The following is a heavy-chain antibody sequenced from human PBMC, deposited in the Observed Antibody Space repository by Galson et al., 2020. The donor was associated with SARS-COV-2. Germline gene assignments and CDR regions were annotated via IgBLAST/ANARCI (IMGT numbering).Heavy chain of an antibody. D-gene: IGHD1-26*01. CDR1: GFTFSSYA. CDR3: ARTPGSYLSYFDY. J-gene: IGHJ4*02. CDR2: ISYDGSNK. Sequence: GGSLRLSCAASGFTFSSYAMHWVRQAPGKGLEWVAVISYDGSNKYYADSVKGRFTISRDNSKNTLYLQMNSLRAEDTAVYYCARTPGSYLSYFDYWGQGTLVTVSS. V-gene: IGHV3-30*04.